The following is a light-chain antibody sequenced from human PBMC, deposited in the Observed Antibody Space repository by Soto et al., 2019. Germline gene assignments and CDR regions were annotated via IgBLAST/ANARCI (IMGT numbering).Light chain of an antibody. CDR1: QSVTTY. V-gene: IGKV1-39*01. CDR2: AAS. J-gene: IGKJ4*01. CDR3: QQSFSDPPLS. Sequence: DIQLTQSPSSLSASVGDRVTITCRASQSVTTYLNWYQQKPGKAPKLLISAASSLRDGVPSRFSGSGSGTLFTLTINSLHPEDFATYYCQQSFSDPPLSFGGGT.